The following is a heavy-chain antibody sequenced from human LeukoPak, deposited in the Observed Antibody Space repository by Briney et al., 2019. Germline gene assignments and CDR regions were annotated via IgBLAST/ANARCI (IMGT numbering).Heavy chain of an antibody. CDR3: ARVRYYYDSSGWFVSYYFDY. CDR2: IYHSGST. CDR1: GGSISSGGYS. J-gene: IGHJ4*02. Sequence: TSQTLSLTCAVSGGSISSGGYSWSWIRQPPGKGLEWIGYIYHSGSTYYNPSLKSRVTISVDRSKNQFSLKLSSVTAADTAVYYCARVRYYYDSSGWFVSYYFDYWGQGTLVTVSS. V-gene: IGHV4-30-2*01. D-gene: IGHD3-22*01.